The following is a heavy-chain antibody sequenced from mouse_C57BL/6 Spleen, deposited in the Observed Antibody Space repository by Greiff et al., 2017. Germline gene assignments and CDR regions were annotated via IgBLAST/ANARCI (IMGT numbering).Heavy chain of an antibody. J-gene: IGHJ1*03. CDR2: IYPGSGST. V-gene: IGHV1-55*01. Sequence: VQLQQSGAELVKPGASVKMSCKASGYTFTSYWITWVKQRPGQGLEWIGDIYPGSGSTNYNEKFKSKATLTVDTSSSTAYMQLSSLTSEDSAVYYCARSHYDYDDGHWYFDVWGTGTTVTVSS. CDR3: ARSHYDYDDGHWYFDV. D-gene: IGHD2-4*01. CDR1: GYTFTSYW.